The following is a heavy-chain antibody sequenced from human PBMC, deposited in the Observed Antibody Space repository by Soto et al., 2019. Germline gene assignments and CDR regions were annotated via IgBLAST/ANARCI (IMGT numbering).Heavy chain of an antibody. Sequence: QVQLVESGGGVVQPGRSLRLSCAASGFTFSSYGIHWVRQAPGKGLEWVAVISYDGNNKYYADSVKGRFTISRDNSKNTLYLQMNTLRAEYTAVYYCAKNGPSSGSGAFDIRGEATMVNVTT. CDR2: ISYDGNNK. CDR1: GFTFSSYG. V-gene: IGHV3-30*18. J-gene: IGHJ3*02. D-gene: IGHD3-10*01. CDR3: AKNGPSSGSGAFDI.